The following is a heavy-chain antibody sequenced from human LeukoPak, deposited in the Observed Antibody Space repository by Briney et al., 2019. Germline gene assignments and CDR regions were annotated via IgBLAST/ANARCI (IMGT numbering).Heavy chain of an antibody. CDR2: IDSDGSST. D-gene: IGHD2-15*01. CDR3: ARGYCSGGNCQSPFGF. Sequence: QPGGSLRLSCAASGFTFSNYWMHWVRQAPGKGLVWVSHIDSDGSSTKYADSVKGRFTISRDNAKSTLYLQMNSLRAEDTAVYYCARGYCSGGNCQSPFGFWGQGTLVTVSS. CDR1: GFTFSNYW. J-gene: IGHJ4*02. V-gene: IGHV3-74*01.